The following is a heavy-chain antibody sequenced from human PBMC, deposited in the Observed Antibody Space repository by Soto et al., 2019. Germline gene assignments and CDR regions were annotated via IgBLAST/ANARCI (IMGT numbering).Heavy chain of an antibody. J-gene: IGHJ6*01. D-gene: IGHD2-21*01. CDR3: GIYYCGGASCPGLDF. Sequence: QVQLQESGPGLVKPSQTLSLTCTVSGGSISSGGYYWTWIRQPPGKVLEWIGYISHSGNTYYNSSLISRLSMSCDTPKNQFTLSLSSATAADTAVYYCGIYYCGGASCPGLDFWGLWTTVTFSS. V-gene: IGHV4-30-4*01. CDR1: GGSISSGGYY. CDR2: ISHSGNT.